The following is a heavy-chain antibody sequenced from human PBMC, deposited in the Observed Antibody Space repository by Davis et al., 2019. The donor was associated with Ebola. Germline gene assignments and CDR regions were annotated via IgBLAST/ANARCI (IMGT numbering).Heavy chain of an antibody. Sequence: SVKVSCKASGGTFSSYAISWVRQAPGQGLEWMGGIIPIFGTANYAQKFQGRVTITADESTSTAYMELSSLRSEDTAVYYCATHIGTSKHREVVDYWGQGTLVTVSS. D-gene: IGHD2-2*01. CDR2: IIPIFGTA. CDR1: GGTFSSYA. CDR3: ATHIGTSKHREVVDY. J-gene: IGHJ4*02. V-gene: IGHV1-69*13.